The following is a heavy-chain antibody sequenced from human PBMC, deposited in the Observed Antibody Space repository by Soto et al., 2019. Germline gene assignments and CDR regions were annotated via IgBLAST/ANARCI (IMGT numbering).Heavy chain of an antibody. D-gene: IGHD6-6*01. Sequence: QVQLVQPGAEVREPGASVMVSCKASGYTFTTYDINWVRQATGQGLEWMGWMKPSSGDTGYGQKFQGRVALTRDTSTSTAYMELSGLKSEDTAVYYCVALARWGQGTLVTVSS. V-gene: IGHV1-8*01. J-gene: IGHJ4*02. CDR2: MKPSSGDT. CDR1: GYTFTTYD. CDR3: VALAR.